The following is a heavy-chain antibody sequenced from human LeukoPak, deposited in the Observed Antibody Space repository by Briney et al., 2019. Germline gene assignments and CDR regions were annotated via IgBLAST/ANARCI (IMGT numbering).Heavy chain of an antibody. J-gene: IGHJ4*02. D-gene: IGHD6-19*01. V-gene: IGHV3-74*01. CDR2: ITNDGSST. Sequence: HPGGSLRLSCAASGLTFSSHWMHWVRRAPGKGLVWVSRITNDGSSTTYADSVKGRFTISRDNSKNTLYLQMNSLRAEDTAVYYCAKEPSDFVRRGWLIPRHPNFDYWGQGTLVTVSS. CDR3: AKEPSDFVRRGWLIPRHPNFDY. CDR1: GLTFSSHW.